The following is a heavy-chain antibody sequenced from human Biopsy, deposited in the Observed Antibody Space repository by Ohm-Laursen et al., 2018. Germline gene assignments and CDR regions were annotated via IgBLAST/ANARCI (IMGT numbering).Heavy chain of an antibody. J-gene: IGHJ5*02. CDR1: GFTFSSYD. CDR3: ARGTFRYDSSGYSWLDP. Sequence: SRRLSCAASGFTFSSYDMHWVRQVPGKGLEWVSAIGTAADIYYSGSVKGRFTISRENAKNSLYLQMNSLRAGDTAVYYCARGTFRYDSSGYSWLDPWGQGTLVTVSS. D-gene: IGHD3-22*01. V-gene: IGHV3-13*01. CDR2: IGTAADI.